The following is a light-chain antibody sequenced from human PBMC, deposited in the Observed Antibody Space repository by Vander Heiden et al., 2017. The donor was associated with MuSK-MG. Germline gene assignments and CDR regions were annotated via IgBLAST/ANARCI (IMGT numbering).Light chain of an antibody. CDR3: QQDDSYPRT. CDR1: QGISSY. CDR2: AAS. V-gene: IGKV1-8*01. Sequence: AIRMTQSPSSFSASTGDRVTITCRASQGISSYLAWYQQKPGKAPKLLIYAASTLQSGVPSRFSGSGSGTDFTLTISFLHSEDFATYYCQQDDSYPRTFGQGTRVEMK. J-gene: IGKJ1*01.